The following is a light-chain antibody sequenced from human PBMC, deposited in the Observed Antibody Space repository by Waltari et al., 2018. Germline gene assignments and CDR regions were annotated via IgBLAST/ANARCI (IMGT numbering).Light chain of an antibody. J-gene: IGKJ1*01. CDR2: DAS. CDR3: QHYSGFSSRT. V-gene: IGKV1-5*01. CDR1: QGISDY. Sequence: DIQMTQSPSTLSPSVGDTVTITSRASQGISDYLAWYQQKPGKAPKLLIYDASTLKNGVPSRFSGSVSRTEFTLTISSLQPDDFATYYCQHYSGFSSRTFGQGTKVDIK.